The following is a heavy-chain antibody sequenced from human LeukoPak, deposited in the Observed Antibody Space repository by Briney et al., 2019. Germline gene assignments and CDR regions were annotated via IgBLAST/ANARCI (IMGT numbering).Heavy chain of an antibody. CDR2: ISSSSSYT. Sequence: GGSLRLSCAASGFTFSDYYMSWIRQAPGQGLEWVSYISSSSSYTNYADSVKGRFTISRDNAKNSLYLQMNSLRAEDTAVYYCARDGVAAAGSPDYWGQGTLVTVSS. CDR3: ARDGVAAAGSPDY. CDR1: GFTFSDYY. V-gene: IGHV3-11*05. D-gene: IGHD6-13*01. J-gene: IGHJ4*02.